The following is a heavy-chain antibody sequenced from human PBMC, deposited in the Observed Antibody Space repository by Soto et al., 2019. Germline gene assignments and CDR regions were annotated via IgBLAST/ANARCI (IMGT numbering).Heavy chain of an antibody. D-gene: IGHD3-3*01. CDR1: GGTFSSYA. Sequence: ASVKVSCKASGGTFSSYAISWVRQAPGQGLEWMGGIIPIFGTANYAQKSQGRVTITADESTSTAYMELSSLRSEDTAVYYCATRDYYDFWSGPYYYGMDVWGQGTTVTVSS. J-gene: IGHJ6*02. CDR3: ATRDYYDFWSGPYYYGMDV. CDR2: IIPIFGTA. V-gene: IGHV1-69*13.